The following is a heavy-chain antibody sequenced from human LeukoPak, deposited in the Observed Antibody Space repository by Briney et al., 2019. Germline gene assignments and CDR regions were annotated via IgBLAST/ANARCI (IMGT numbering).Heavy chain of an antibody. D-gene: IGHD3-22*01. CDR1: GLTLSTYA. Sequence: PGGSLRLSCAASGLTLSTYAMTWGRQAPGKGLEWESVISGGGSSTYYADSVKCRFIISRDNSNNTRYLQMNSLRADATAVYYGEKDDIVVGGYFDYWGQGTLVTVSS. CDR3: EKDDIVVGGYFDY. J-gene: IGHJ4*02. V-gene: IGHV3-23*01. CDR2: ISGGGSST.